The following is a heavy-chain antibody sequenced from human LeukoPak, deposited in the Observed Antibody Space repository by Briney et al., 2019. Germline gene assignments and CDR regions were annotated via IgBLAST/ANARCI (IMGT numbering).Heavy chain of an antibody. CDR2: TYHTATS. V-gene: IGHV4-59*08. J-gene: IGHJ4*02. CDR3: ARHSSGFYSPFFDF. CDR1: GGSVSSYY. D-gene: IGHD6-19*01. Sequence: SETLSLTCTVSGGSVSSYYWGWIRQFPGKGLDFIGFTYHTATSNYNPSLKSRVSMSIDMSKNALYLNLSSVTAADTAIYYCARHSSGFYSPFFDFSGRGALVTVSS.